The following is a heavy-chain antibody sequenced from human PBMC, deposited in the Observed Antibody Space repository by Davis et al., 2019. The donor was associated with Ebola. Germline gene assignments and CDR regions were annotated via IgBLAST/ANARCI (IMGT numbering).Heavy chain of an antibody. V-gene: IGHV1-69*13. Sequence: SVKVSCKASGDTFSNYAVSWVRQAPGQGLEWVGGIITMFGTTNYAQKFQGRVTITADESTSTAYMELSSLRSEDTAVYYCARVSVFYNWFDPWGQGTLVTVSS. D-gene: IGHD2-8*01. CDR1: GDTFSNYA. CDR3: ARVSVFYNWFDP. CDR2: IITMFGTT. J-gene: IGHJ5*02.